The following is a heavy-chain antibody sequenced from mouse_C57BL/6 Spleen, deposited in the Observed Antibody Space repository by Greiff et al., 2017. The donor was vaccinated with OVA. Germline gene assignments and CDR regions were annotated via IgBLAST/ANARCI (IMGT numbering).Heavy chain of an antibody. CDR3: ARSITTVVAKEDAMDY. D-gene: IGHD1-1*01. CDR2: IDPNSGGT. CDR1: GYTFTSYW. V-gene: IGHV1-72*01. Sequence: QVQLQQPGAELVKPGASVKLSCKASGYTFTSYWMHWVKQRPGRGLEWIGRIDPNSGGTKYNEKFKSKATLTVDNPSSTAYMQLSSLTSEDSAVYYCARSITTVVAKEDAMDYWGQGTSVTVSS. J-gene: IGHJ4*01.